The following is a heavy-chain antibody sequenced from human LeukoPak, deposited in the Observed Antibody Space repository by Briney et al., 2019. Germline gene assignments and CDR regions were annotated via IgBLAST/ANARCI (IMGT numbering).Heavy chain of an antibody. V-gene: IGHV4-34*01. J-gene: IGHJ4*02. CDR2: INHSGST. D-gene: IGHD1-20*01. CDR1: GGSFSGYY. Sequence: SETLSLTCAVYGGSFSGYYWSWIRQPPGKGLEWIGEINHSGSTNYDPSLKSRVTISVDTSKNQFSLKLSSVTAADTAVYYCLNWNGGYWGQGTLVTVSS. CDR3: LNWNGGY.